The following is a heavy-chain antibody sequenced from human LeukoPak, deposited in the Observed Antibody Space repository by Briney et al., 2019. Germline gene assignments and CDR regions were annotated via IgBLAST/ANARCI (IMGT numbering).Heavy chain of an antibody. D-gene: IGHD5-18*01. CDR2: ISSSSSYI. J-gene: IGHJ4*02. Sequence: GSLRLSCAASGFTFSSYSMNWVRQAPGKGLEWVSSISSSSSYIYYADSVKGRFTISRDNAKNSLYLQMNSLRAEDTAVYYCARNRPIQLWSDFDYWGQGTLVTVSS. CDR1: GFTFSSYS. CDR3: ARNRPIQLWSDFDY. V-gene: IGHV3-21*01.